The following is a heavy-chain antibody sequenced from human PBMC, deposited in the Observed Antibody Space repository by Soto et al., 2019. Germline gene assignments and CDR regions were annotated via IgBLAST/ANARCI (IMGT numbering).Heavy chain of an antibody. Sequence: EVQLLESGGGLVQPWGSLRLSCAASGFTFSNYAMTWVRQAPGKGLEWVSAVSGSGGSTFYADSVRGRFTISRDSSKKTLYLQMNSLRAEDTAVYYCAKFSATSIYDISSAPDYWGKGTLVTVSS. CDR2: VSGSGGST. D-gene: IGHD6-6*01. V-gene: IGHV3-23*01. CDR3: AKFSATSIYDISSAPDY. CDR1: GFTFSNYA. J-gene: IGHJ4*02.